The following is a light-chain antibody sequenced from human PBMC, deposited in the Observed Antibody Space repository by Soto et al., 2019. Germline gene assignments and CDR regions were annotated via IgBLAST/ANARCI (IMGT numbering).Light chain of an antibody. J-gene: IGKJ2*01. CDR1: QSVSSN. V-gene: IGKV3-15*01. CDR3: QQYNKWPPYT. Sequence: DIVMTQSPATLSVSPGERATLSCRASQSVSSNLAWYQQQPGPAHRLRSYGAFTSATGIPARFSGSVSGTEFPLTSRTLQSEEFAVYYCQQYNKWPPYTCGRETKLDIK. CDR2: GAF.